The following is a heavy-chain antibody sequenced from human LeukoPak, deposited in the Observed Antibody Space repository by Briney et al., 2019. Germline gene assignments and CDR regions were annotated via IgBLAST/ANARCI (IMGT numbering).Heavy chain of an antibody. CDR3: ARDSGYSYGYGSAYYYYYYMDA. CDR1: GGTFSSYA. V-gene: IGHV1-69*05. CDR2: VIPIFGTA. Sequence: SVKVSCKASGGTFSSYAISWVRQAPGQGLEWMGRVIPIFGTANYAQKFQGRVTITTDESTSTAYMELSSLRSEDTAVYYCARDSGYSYGYGSAYYYYYYMDAWGKGTTVTVSS. J-gene: IGHJ6*03. D-gene: IGHD5-18*01.